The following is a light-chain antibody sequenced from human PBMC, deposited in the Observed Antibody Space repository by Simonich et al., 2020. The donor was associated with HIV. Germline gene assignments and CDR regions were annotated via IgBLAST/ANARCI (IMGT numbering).Light chain of an antibody. V-gene: IGKV1-33*01. CDR2: DAS. CDR3: QQANSFPPA. CDR1: QDISNY. J-gene: IGKJ4*01. Sequence: DIQMTQSPSSLSASVGDRVTITCQASQDISNYLHWYQQKPGKAPKLLIYDASNLETGVPSRFSGSGSGTDFTLTISSLQPEDFAIYYCQQANSFPPAFGGGTKVEIK.